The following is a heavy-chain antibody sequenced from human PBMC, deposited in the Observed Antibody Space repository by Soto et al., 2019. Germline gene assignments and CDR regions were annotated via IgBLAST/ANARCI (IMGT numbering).Heavy chain of an antibody. Sequence: EASVKVSCKASGYSFTSYYMHWVRQAPGQGLEWMGIINPSGGSTSYAQKFQGRVTMTRDTSTSTVYMELSSLRSEDTAVYYCARRELVGYCSSTSCLVPDYWGQGTLVTVSS. CDR3: ARRELVGYCSSTSCLVPDY. V-gene: IGHV1-46*03. CDR2: INPSGGST. CDR1: GYSFTSYY. J-gene: IGHJ4*02. D-gene: IGHD2-2*01.